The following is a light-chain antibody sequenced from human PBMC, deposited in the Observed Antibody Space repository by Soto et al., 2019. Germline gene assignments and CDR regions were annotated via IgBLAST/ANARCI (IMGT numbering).Light chain of an antibody. CDR2: AAS. Sequence: DIQMSQSPSSLSASVGDRVTVTCRASQSVSSYLNWYHQKPGKATKLLIYAASSLQSGVPSRFSGSGSGTEFTLTISSLQPDDFATYCCQQYNSYSPTFGQGTKVDIK. V-gene: IGKV1-39*01. CDR1: QSVSSY. J-gene: IGKJ1*01. CDR3: QQYNSYSPT.